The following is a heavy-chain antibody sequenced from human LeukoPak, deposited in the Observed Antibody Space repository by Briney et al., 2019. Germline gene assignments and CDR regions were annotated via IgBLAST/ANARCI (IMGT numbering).Heavy chain of an antibody. CDR3: ARDMGSSCFDY. V-gene: IGHV4-34*01. J-gene: IGHJ4*02. Sequence: KPSETLSLTCAVYGGSFSGYYWGWIRQPPGKGLEWIGEINHSGSTNYNPSLKSRVTISVDTSKNQFSLKLSSVTAADTAVYYCARDMGSSCFDYWGQGTLVTVSS. CDR2: INHSGST. CDR1: GGSFSGYY. D-gene: IGHD6-13*01.